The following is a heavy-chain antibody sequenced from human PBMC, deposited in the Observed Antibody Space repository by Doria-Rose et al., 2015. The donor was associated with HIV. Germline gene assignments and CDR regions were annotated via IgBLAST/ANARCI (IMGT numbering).Heavy chain of an antibody. CDR2: ISHSGST. V-gene: IGHV4-34*01. J-gene: IGHJ4*02. Sequence: QVQLQQWGAGLLKPSETLSLTCAVYGGSFSGYYCSWIRQPPGKGLEWIGEISHSGSTNSTPSLKSRVPMSLDTSKSQFSLKLNSVTAADTAVYYCARGQQFLNYWGQGTLVTVSS. CDR3: ARGQQFLNY. CDR1: GGSFSGYY. D-gene: IGHD3-3*01.